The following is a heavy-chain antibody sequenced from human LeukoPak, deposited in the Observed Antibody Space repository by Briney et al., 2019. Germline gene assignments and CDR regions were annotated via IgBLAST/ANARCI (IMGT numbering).Heavy chain of an antibody. CDR3: ARWRVPAAILGAVKVSDNWFDP. CDR1: GYTFTSYY. CDR2: INPSGGST. D-gene: IGHD2-2*01. J-gene: IGHJ5*02. V-gene: IGHV1-46*01. Sequence: GASVKVSCKASGYTFTSYYMHWVRQAPGQGLEWMGIINPSGGSTSYAQKFQGRVTMTRDMSTSTVYMELSSLRSEDTAVYYCARWRVPAAILGAVKVSDNWFDPWGQGTLVTVSS.